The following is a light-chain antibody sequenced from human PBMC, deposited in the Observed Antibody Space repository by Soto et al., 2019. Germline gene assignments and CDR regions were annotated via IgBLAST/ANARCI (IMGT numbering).Light chain of an antibody. J-gene: IGKJ3*01. CDR2: DAS. Sequence: DIQMTQSPSSLSASAGDRVTITCQASQDIYNYLNWYQKKPGKAPKLLIFDASYLETGVPSRFSGSGSGTIFTFTISGLQPEDVATYYCHQYDTLPFTFGPGTKVDI. CDR1: QDIYNY. V-gene: IGKV1-33*01. CDR3: HQYDTLPFT.